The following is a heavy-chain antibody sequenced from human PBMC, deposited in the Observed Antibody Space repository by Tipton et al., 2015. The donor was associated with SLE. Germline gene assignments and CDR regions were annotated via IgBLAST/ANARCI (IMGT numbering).Heavy chain of an antibody. Sequence: QLVQSGAEVKQPGASVKVSCKASGYTFTSYGISWVRQAPGQGLEWMGWISAYNGNTNYAQKLQGRVTMTTDTSTSTAYVELRSLRSDDTAVYYCARELAYDILTGYDAFDIWGQGTMVTVSS. D-gene: IGHD3-9*01. CDR2: ISAYNGNT. CDR1: GYTFTSYG. CDR3: ARELAYDILTGYDAFDI. V-gene: IGHV1-18*01. J-gene: IGHJ3*02.